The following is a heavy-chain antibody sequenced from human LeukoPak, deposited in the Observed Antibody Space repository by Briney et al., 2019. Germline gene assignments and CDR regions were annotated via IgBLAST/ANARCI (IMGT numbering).Heavy chain of an antibody. Sequence: GGSLRLSYAASGFTFSSYGMHWVRQAPGKGLEWVAVISYDGSNKYYADSVKGRFTISRDNSKNTLYLQMNSLRAEDTAVYYCAKDSGFYSGYEAYFDYWGQGTLVTVSS. CDR2: ISYDGSNK. CDR1: GFTFSSYG. CDR3: AKDSGFYSGYEAYFDY. J-gene: IGHJ4*02. D-gene: IGHD5-12*01. V-gene: IGHV3-30*18.